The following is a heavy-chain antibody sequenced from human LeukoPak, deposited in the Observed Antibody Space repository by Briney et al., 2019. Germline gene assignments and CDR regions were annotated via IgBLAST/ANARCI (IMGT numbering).Heavy chain of an antibody. CDR2: IYYSGST. J-gene: IGHJ1*01. Sequence: SETLSLTCTVSGGSISSGGYYWSWIRQHPGKGLEWIGYIYYSGSTNYNPSLKSRVTISVDTSKNQFSLKLSSVTAADTAVYYCARGGDAFISDYYETAAEYFQHWGQGTLVTVSS. CDR1: GGSISSGGYY. V-gene: IGHV4-61*08. CDR3: ARGGDAFISDYYETAAEYFQH. D-gene: IGHD3-22*01.